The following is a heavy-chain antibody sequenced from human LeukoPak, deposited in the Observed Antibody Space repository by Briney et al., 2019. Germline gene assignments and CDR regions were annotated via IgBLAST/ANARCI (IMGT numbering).Heavy chain of an antibody. Sequence: SETLSLTCTVSGGSFSTYYWAWIRQPPGKGLEWIGDIYYSGSTNYNPSLKSRVTISVDASKSQFSLKLTSVTAADTAVYFCARGFGGSYYRYWGQGTLVTVSS. D-gene: IGHD1-26*01. CDR2: IYYSGST. J-gene: IGHJ4*02. CDR1: GGSFSTYY. V-gene: IGHV4-59*01. CDR3: ARGFGGSYYRY.